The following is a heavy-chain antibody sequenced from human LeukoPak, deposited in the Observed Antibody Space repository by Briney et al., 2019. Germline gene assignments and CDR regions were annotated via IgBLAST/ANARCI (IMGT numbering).Heavy chain of an antibody. Sequence: ASVKVSCKASGYAFTSYGISWVRQAPGQGLEWMAWISGYNGNTICAQKFQGRVTMTTDTSTSTAYMEVRSLRSDDTAVYYCARDERSSCRGDSCYYFDYWGQGTLVTVSP. V-gene: IGHV1-18*01. J-gene: IGHJ4*02. CDR2: ISGYNGNT. D-gene: IGHD2-15*01. CDR3: ARDERSSCRGDSCYYFDY. CDR1: GYAFTSYG.